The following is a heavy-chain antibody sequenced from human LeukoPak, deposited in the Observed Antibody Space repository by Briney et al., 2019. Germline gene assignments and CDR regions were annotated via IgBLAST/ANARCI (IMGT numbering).Heavy chain of an antibody. CDR1: GFTFSSHA. CDR3: ARAGRYYDFWSGSLL. J-gene: IGHJ4*02. D-gene: IGHD3-3*01. V-gene: IGHV3-30-3*01. CDR2: ISYDGSNK. Sequence: GGSLRLSCAASGFTFSSHAMHWVRQAPGKGLEWVAVISYDGSNKYYADSVKGRFTISRDNSKNTLYLQMNSLRAEDTAVYYCARAGRYYDFWSGSLLWGQGTLVTVSS.